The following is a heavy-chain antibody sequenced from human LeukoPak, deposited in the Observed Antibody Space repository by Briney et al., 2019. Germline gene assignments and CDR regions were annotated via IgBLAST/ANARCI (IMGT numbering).Heavy chain of an antibody. CDR1: GFTFSSYA. J-gene: IGHJ6*03. V-gene: IGHV3-30*04. CDR2: ISYDGSNK. CDR3: ARRIMTTVTNYYYYMDV. Sequence: GGSLRLSCAASGFTFSSYAMHWVRQAPGKGLEWVAVISYDGSNKYYADSVKGRFTISRDNSKNTLYLQMNSLRAEDMAVYYCARRIMTTVTNYYYYMDVWGKGTTVTVSS. D-gene: IGHD4-11*01.